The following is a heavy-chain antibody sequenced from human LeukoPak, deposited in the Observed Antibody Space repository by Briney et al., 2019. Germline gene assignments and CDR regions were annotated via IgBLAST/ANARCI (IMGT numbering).Heavy chain of an antibody. V-gene: IGHV1-18*01. Sequence: GASVKVSCKASGYIFSTYGISWVRQAPGQGLEWMGCISGYNGNTNYAQKLQGRVTMTTDTSTSTAYMELRSLRSDDTAVYYCARRRSEEFDFDCWGQGTPVTVSS. D-gene: IGHD6-19*01. J-gene: IGHJ4*02. CDR1: GYIFSTYG. CDR2: ISGYNGNT. CDR3: ARRRSEEFDFDC.